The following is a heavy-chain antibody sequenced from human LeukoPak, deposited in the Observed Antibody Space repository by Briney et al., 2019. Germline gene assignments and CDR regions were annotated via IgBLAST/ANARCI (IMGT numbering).Heavy chain of an antibody. CDR2: IIPIFGTA. Sequence: VASVKVSCKASGGTFSSYAISWVRQAPGQGLEWMGGIIPIFGTANYAQKFQGRVTITADESTSTAYMELSSLRSEDTAEYYCARGEIAAAGTYYYYGMDVWGQGTTVTVSS. CDR1: GGTFSSYA. J-gene: IGHJ6*02. CDR3: ARGEIAAAGTYYYYGMDV. D-gene: IGHD6-13*01. V-gene: IGHV1-69*13.